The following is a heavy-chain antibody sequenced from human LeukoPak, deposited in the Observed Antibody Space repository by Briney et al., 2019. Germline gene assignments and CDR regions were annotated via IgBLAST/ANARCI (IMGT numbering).Heavy chain of an antibody. CDR3: ARKQTGYDYVWGSYRSRNYFDY. CDR2: INHSGST. V-gene: IGHV4-34*01. Sequence: SETLSLTCAVYDGSFSGYYWSWIRQPPGKGLEWIGEINHSGSTNYNPSLKSRVTVSVDTSKNQFSLKLSSVTAADTAVYYCARKQTGYDYVWGSYRSRNYFDYWGQGTLVTVSS. J-gene: IGHJ4*02. D-gene: IGHD3-16*02. CDR1: DGSFSGYY.